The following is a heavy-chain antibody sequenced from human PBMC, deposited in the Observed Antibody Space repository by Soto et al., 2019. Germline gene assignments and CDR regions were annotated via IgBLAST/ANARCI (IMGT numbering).Heavy chain of an antibody. D-gene: IGHD3-22*01. CDR3: ARGNYYDSSGYYSS. V-gene: IGHV4-31*02. Sequence: PSETLSLTCTVSGGSISSGGYHWSWIRQHPGKGLEWIGYIYHSGTTNYNPSLKSRITISVDTSKNQFSLKLSSVTAADTAVYYCARGNYYDSSGYYSSWGQGTLVTVSS. J-gene: IGHJ4*02. CDR2: IYHSGTT. CDR1: GGSISSGGYH.